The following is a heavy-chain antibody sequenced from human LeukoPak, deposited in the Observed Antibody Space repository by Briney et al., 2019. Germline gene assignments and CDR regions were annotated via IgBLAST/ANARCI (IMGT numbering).Heavy chain of an antibody. CDR1: GYTFTSYY. D-gene: IGHD3-3*01. CDR3: ARDLPTYYDFWSGYYPIDY. CDR2: INPNSGGT. J-gene: IGHJ4*02. Sequence: ASVKVSCKASGYTFTSYYMHWVRQAPGQGLEWMGWINPNSGGTNYAQKFQGRVTMTRDTSISTAYMELSRLRSDDTAVYYCARDLPTYYDFWSGYYPIDYWGQGTLVTVSS. V-gene: IGHV1-2*02.